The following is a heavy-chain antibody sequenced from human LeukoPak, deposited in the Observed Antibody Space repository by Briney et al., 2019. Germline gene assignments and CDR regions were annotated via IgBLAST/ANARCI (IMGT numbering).Heavy chain of an antibody. Sequence: KPGGSLRLSCAASGFTFSSYSMNWVRQAPGKGLEWVSSISSSSSYIYYADSVKGRFTISRDNAKNSLYLQMNSLRAEDTAVYYCAYDYGDPTYYYYYGMDVWGQGTTVTVSS. CDR3: AYDYGDPTYYYYYGMDV. CDR1: GFTFSSYS. J-gene: IGHJ6*02. V-gene: IGHV3-21*01. CDR2: ISSSSSYI. D-gene: IGHD4-17*01.